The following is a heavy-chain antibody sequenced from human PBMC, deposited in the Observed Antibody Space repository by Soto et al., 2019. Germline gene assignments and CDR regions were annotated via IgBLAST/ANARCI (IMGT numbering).Heavy chain of an antibody. CDR1: GFTFSTYS. CDR2: ISISSSTI. V-gene: IGHV3-48*01. CDR3: AREGDSSGWYNWFDP. Sequence: EVQLVESGGGLVQPGGSLRLSCAASGFTFSTYSMNWVRQAPGKGLEWVSYISISSSTIYYADSVKGRFIISGDNAKNSLYLQMNSLRAEDTAVYYCAREGDSSGWYNWFDPWGQGTLVTVSS. D-gene: IGHD3-22*01. J-gene: IGHJ5*02.